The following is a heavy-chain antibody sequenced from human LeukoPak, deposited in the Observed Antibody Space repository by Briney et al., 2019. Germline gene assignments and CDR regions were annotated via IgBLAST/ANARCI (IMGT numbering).Heavy chain of an antibody. V-gene: IGHV6-1*01. J-gene: IGHJ5*02. CDR1: GDSVSSNSVT. CDR3: ARRLTQYDCFDP. D-gene: IGHD2-2*01. Sequence: SQTLSLTCAMSGDSVSSNSVTGNWIRQSPSRGLEWLGRTYYRSTWYNDYAVSVRGRITVNPDTSKNQFSLHLTSVTPEDTAVYYCARRLTQYDCFDPWGQGILVTVSS. CDR2: TYYRSTWYN.